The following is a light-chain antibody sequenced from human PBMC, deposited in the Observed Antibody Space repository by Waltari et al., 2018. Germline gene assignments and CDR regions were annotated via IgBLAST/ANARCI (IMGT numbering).Light chain of an antibody. Sequence: QSALTQPASVSGSPGQSITISCTGTSSDVGRYNYVSWYQQHPGKAPKLMFYDVSNRPSGVSNRFSGSKSGNTASLTISGLQAEDEADYYCSSYTSSSTLVFGGGTKLTVL. CDR3: SSYTSSSTLV. J-gene: IGLJ2*01. CDR2: DVS. CDR1: SSDVGRYNY. V-gene: IGLV2-14*03.